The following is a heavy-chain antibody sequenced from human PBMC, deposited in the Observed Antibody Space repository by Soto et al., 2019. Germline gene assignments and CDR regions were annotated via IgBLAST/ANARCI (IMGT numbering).Heavy chain of an antibody. CDR3: AKVIHGGSFDY. Sequence: EVQLVESGGGLVQPGRSLRLSCAASGFTFDDYAMHWVRQAPGKGLEWVSGISWNSGSIGYADSVKGRFTISRDNAKNSLYLQMNILIAEDTALYYFAKVIHGGSFDYWGQGTLVTVSS. CDR1: GFTFDDYA. J-gene: IGHJ4*02. CDR2: ISWNSGSI. D-gene: IGHD2-15*01. V-gene: IGHV3-9*01.